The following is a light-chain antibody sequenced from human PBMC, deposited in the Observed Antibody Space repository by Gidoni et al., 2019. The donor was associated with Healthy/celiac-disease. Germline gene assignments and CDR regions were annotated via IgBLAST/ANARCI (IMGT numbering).Light chain of an antibody. V-gene: IGKV3-11*01. CDR3: QQRSNWPPDT. J-gene: IGKJ3*01. Sequence: EIVLTQSPATLSLSPGERATLSCRASQSVSSYLAWSQQKPGQAPRLLIYDASTRATGIPARFSGSGSGTDFTLTIISLEPEDFAVYYCQQRSNWPPDTFGPGTKVDIK. CDR1: QSVSSY. CDR2: DAS.